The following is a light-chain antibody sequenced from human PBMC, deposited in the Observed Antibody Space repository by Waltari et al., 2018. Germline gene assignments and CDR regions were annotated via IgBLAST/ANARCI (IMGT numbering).Light chain of an antibody. Sequence: DIQMTQSPSTLPASVGDRVTITCRASQSSSTWLAWYQQKPGKAPNLLIYKASSLESGVPSRFSGSGSGTEFTLTISSLQPDDFATFYCQQYNTYVTFGPGTKVDIK. CDR3: QQYNTYVT. J-gene: IGKJ3*01. V-gene: IGKV1-5*03. CDR2: KAS. CDR1: QSSSTW.